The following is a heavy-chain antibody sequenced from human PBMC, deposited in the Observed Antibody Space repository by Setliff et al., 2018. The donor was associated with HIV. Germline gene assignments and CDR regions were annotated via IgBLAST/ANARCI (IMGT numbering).Heavy chain of an antibody. Sequence: ASVKVSCKIYGYTLSELSMHWVRQAPGKGLEWMGRFDPEDGDTLYAQRLQGRVIMTEDSSTDTAYMELSSLTSGDTAVYYCVRGVTRDISGYYRDEYFQHWGQGTPVTVSS. CDR2: FDPEDGDT. J-gene: IGHJ1*01. V-gene: IGHV1-24*01. CDR3: VRGVTRDISGYYRDEYFQH. D-gene: IGHD3-22*01. CDR1: GYTLSELS.